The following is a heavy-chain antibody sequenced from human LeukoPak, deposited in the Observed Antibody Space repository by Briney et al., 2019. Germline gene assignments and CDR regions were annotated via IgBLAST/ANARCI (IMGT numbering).Heavy chain of an antibody. CDR1: GFTFSSYS. J-gene: IGHJ4*02. Sequence: GGSLRLSCAASGFTFSSYSMNWVRQAPGKGLEWVSSISSSSSYIYYADSVEGRFTISRDNAKNSLYLQMNSLRAEDTAVYYCARGHTGDSFDFWGQGTLVTVSS. D-gene: IGHD5-18*01. V-gene: IGHV3-21*01. CDR3: ARGHTGDSFDF. CDR2: ISSSSSYI.